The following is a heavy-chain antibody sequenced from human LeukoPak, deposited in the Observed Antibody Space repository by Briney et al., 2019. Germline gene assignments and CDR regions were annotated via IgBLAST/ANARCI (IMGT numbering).Heavy chain of an antibody. CDR3: ARFYVDTAMFFDY. J-gene: IGHJ4*02. D-gene: IGHD5-18*01. Sequence: GGSLRLSCAASGFTFSSYAMSWVRQAPGKGLEWVAVISYDGSNKYYADSVKGRFTISRDNSKNTLYLQMNSLRAEDTAVYYCARFYVDTAMFFDYWGQGTLVTVSS. CDR1: GFTFSSYA. CDR2: ISYDGSNK. V-gene: IGHV3-30*04.